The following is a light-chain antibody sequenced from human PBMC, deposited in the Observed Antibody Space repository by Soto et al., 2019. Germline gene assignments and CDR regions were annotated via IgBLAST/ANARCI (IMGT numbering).Light chain of an antibody. CDR3: AAWDDSLNAFV. Sequence: QSVLTQPPSASGTPGQRVTISCSGSSSNIGGNTVNWYQQLPGTAPKLLIYGNDQRPSGVPDRFSGSKSGTSASLAISGLQSEDEADYCCAAWDDSLNAFVFGTGTKLTVL. CDR2: GND. V-gene: IGLV1-44*01. CDR1: SSNIGGNT. J-gene: IGLJ1*01.